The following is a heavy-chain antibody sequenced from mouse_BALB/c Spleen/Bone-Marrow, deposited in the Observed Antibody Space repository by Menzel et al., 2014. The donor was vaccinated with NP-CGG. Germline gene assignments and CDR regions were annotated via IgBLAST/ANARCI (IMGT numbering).Heavy chain of an antibody. J-gene: IGHJ3*01. CDR3: AREPTVVAGAWFAY. V-gene: IGHV2-6-7*01. Sequence: VHLVESGPGLVAPSQSLSITCTVSGFPLTGYGVNWVRQPPGKGLEWLGMIWGDGSTDYNSALKSRLSISKDNSKSQVFLKMNSLQTDDTARYYCAREPTVVAGAWFAYWGQGTLVTVSA. CDR1: GFPLTGYG. CDR2: IWGDGST. D-gene: IGHD1-1*01.